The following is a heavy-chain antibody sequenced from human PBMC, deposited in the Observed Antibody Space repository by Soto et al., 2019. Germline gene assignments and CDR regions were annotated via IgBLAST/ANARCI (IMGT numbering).Heavy chain of an antibody. CDR1: GFTFNTYW. Sequence: EVQLVESGGGLVQPGGSLRLSCATSGFTFNTYWMHWVRQAPGKGLVWVSRIYSDGSRTSYADSVKGRFTISRDNAKNTLYLQMDSLSPEDTAVYYCVRGAGGYYYMDVWGKGTTVTVSS. J-gene: IGHJ6*03. V-gene: IGHV3-74*01. CDR2: IYSDGSRT. D-gene: IGHD3-10*01. CDR3: VRGAGGYYYMDV.